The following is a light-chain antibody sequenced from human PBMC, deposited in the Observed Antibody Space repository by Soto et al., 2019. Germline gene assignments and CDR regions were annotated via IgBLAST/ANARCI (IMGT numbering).Light chain of an antibody. CDR3: QQYNNWLSIT. V-gene: IGKV3-15*01. Sequence: EVVMTQSPATLSVSPGERATLSCRASESVSRNLAWYQQKPGQAPRLLIYDASTRATGIPDRFSGGGSGTEFTLTISSLQSEDFVVYYCQQYNNWLSITFGQGTRLEIK. CDR1: ESVSRN. CDR2: DAS. J-gene: IGKJ5*01.